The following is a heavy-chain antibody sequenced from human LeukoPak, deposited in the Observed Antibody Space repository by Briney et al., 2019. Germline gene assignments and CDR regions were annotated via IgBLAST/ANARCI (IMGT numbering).Heavy chain of an antibody. CDR1: GGSISSYY. Sequence: PSETLSLTCTVSGGSISSYYWSWTRQPPGKGLECIGYIYNSGSTNYNPSHKSQVSISVDTSKNQFSLKLSSVTAADTAVYYCARSAIDAFDIWGQGTMVTVSS. CDR3: ARSAIDAFDI. V-gene: IGHV4-59*08. CDR2: IYNSGST. J-gene: IGHJ3*02. D-gene: IGHD6-25*01.